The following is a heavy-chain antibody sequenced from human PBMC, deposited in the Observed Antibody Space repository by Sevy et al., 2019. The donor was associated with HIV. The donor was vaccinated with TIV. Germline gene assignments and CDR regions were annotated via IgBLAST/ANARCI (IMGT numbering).Heavy chain of an antibody. D-gene: IGHD6-19*01. CDR2: ISYDGSNK. J-gene: IGHJ5*02. V-gene: IGHV3-30*04. Sequence: GGSLRLSCAASGFTFSSYAMHWVRQAPGKGLEWVAVISYDGSNKYYADSVKGRFTISRDNSKNTLYLQMNSLRAEDTAVYYCAREIDVAGHGRWFDPWGQGTLVTVSS. CDR1: GFTFSSYA. CDR3: AREIDVAGHGRWFDP.